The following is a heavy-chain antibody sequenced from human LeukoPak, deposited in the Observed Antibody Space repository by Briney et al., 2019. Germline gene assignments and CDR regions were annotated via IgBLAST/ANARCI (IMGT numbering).Heavy chain of an antibody. CDR2: IYTSGST. CDR1: GGSFSGYY. D-gene: IGHD6-19*01. V-gene: IGHV4-4*07. CDR3: ARLFMSSGWYYFDY. Sequence: PSETPSLTCTVSGGSFSGYYWSWIRQPAGKGLEWIGRIYTSGSTNYNPSLKSRVTMSVDTSKNQFSLKLSSVTAADTAVYYCARLFMSSGWYYFDYWGPGTLVTVSS. J-gene: IGHJ4*02.